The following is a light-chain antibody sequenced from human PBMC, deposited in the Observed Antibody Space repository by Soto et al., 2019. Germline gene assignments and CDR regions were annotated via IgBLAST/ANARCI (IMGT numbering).Light chain of an antibody. Sequence: EIVLTQSPGTLSLSPGERATLSCRASQSVNSNYLAWYQQKSGQAPRLLIYGASSRATGIPDKFSGRGSGTDFTLTISRLDPEDFAAYYCQQYGSSPITFGQGTRLEIK. CDR1: QSVNSNY. J-gene: IGKJ5*01. CDR2: GAS. CDR3: QQYGSSPIT. V-gene: IGKV3-20*01.